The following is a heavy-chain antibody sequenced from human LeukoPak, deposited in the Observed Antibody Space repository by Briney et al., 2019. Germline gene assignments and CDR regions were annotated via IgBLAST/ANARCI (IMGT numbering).Heavy chain of an antibody. CDR2: ISNTGSTI. Sequence: GGSLRLSCAASGFIFSSYEMNWVRQAPGKGLEWVSYISNTGSTIYYADSVKGRFTISRDNAKNSLYLQMNSLRAEDTAVYYCARGGYSNAYKFYYYGMDVWGQGTTVTV. J-gene: IGHJ6*02. CDR3: ARGGYSNAYKFYYYGMDV. CDR1: GFIFSSYE. V-gene: IGHV3-48*03. D-gene: IGHD4-11*01.